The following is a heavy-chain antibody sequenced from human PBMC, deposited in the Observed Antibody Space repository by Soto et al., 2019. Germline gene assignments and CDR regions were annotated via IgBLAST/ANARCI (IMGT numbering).Heavy chain of an antibody. CDR3: AKNLTRQLAYWLDP. J-gene: IGHJ5*02. CDR2: INAHSGGT. Sequence: ASVKVSCKASGFSFTGYYIHWLRQAPGQGLEWMGWINAHSGGTEYAQKFQGRVTLTRDTSIATAYLTLTSLTSDDTALYYCAKNLTRQLAYWLDPWGQGTQVTVSS. V-gene: IGHV1-2*02. CDR1: GFSFTGYY. D-gene: IGHD6-6*01.